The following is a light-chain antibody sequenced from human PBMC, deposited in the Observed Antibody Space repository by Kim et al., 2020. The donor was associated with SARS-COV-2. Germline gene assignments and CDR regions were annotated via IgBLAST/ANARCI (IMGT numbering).Light chain of an antibody. Sequence: PGQRVTISCSGSSSNIGSNTVNWYQQLPGTAPKLLIYSNNQRPSGVPDRFSGSKSGTSASLAISGLQSEDEADYYCAAWDDSLIWVFGGGTQLTVL. CDR3: AAWDDSLIWV. CDR1: SSNIGSNT. V-gene: IGLV1-44*01. CDR2: SNN. J-gene: IGLJ3*02.